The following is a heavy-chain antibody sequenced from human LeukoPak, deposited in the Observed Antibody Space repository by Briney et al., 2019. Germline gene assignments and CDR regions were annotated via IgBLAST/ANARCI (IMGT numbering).Heavy chain of an antibody. V-gene: IGHV3-9*01. J-gene: IGHJ4*02. CDR3: VRDFSSSSTPLDY. CDR2: ISWNSGSI. Sequence: SLRLSCAASGFTFDDYAMHWVRQAPGKGLEWVSGISWNSGSIGYADSVKGRFTISRDNAKNPLYLQMNSLRAEDTAVYYCVRDFSSSSTPLDYWGQGTLVTVSS. CDR1: GFTFDDYA. D-gene: IGHD6-6*01.